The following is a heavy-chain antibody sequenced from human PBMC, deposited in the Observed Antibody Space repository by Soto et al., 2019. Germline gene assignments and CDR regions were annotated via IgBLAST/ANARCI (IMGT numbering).Heavy chain of an antibody. J-gene: IGHJ4*02. D-gene: IGHD5-12*01. V-gene: IGHV3-33*01. CDR1: GFTFSSYG. CDR3: ARERAVATNIIFDY. Sequence: TGGSLRLSCAASGFTFSSYGMHWVRQAPGKGLEWVAVIWYDGSNKYYADSVKGRFTISRDNSKNTLYLQMNSLRAEDTAVYYCARERAVATNIIFDYWGQGTLVTVSS. CDR2: IWYDGSNK.